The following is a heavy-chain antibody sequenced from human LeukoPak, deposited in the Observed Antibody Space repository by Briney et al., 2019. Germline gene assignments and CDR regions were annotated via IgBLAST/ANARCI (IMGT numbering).Heavy chain of an antibody. J-gene: IGHJ4*02. CDR3: ARGGDILTGYHFDY. CDR2: IYYSGST. V-gene: IGHV4-59*01. CDR1: GGSISSYY. D-gene: IGHD3-9*01. Sequence: PSETLSLTCTVSGGSISSYYWSWIRQPPGKGLEWIGYIYYSGSTNYNPSLKSRVTISVDTSKNQFYLKLSSVTAADTAVYYCARGGDILTGYHFDYWGQGTLVTVSS.